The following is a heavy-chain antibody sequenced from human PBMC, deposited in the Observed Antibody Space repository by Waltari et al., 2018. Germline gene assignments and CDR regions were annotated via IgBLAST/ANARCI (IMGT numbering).Heavy chain of an antibody. V-gene: IGHV1-18*01. CDR1: GYTFPSFG. J-gene: IGHJ4*02. CDR2: ISAYNGNT. CDR3: ARGYYGSGSNILGGFDY. D-gene: IGHD3-10*01. Sequence: QVQLVQSGAEVKQPGASVKVSCKASGYTFPSFGISWMRQAPGQGLEWMGWISAYNGNTNYAQKLQGRVTMTTDTSTSTAYMELRSLRSDDTAVYYCARGYYGSGSNILGGFDYWGQGTLVTVSS.